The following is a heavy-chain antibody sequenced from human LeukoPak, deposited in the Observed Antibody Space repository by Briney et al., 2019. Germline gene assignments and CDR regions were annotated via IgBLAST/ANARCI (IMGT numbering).Heavy chain of an antibody. CDR3: ARYDSSGYYSSLDY. D-gene: IGHD3-22*01. CDR2: IYYSGST. J-gene: IGHJ4*02. Sequence: PSQTLSLTCTVSGGSISSGGYYWSWIRQHPGKGLEWIGYIYYSGSTYYNPSLKSRVTISVDTSKNQFSLKLSSVTAADTAVYYCARYDSSGYYSSLDYWGQGTLVTVSS. CDR1: GGSISSGGYY. V-gene: IGHV4-31*03.